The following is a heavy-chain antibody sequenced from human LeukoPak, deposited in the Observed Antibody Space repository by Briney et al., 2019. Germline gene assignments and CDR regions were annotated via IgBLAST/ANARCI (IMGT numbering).Heavy chain of an antibody. V-gene: IGHV4-34*01. CDR1: GVSFDDYY. CDR2: INHSGYT. Sequence: PSETLSLTCGVYGVSFDDYYWAWVRQTPGKGLEWIGEINHSGYTNDSPSLKSRVTLSIDTSRKQFSLNLRSVTVADAGTYYCTRMTTGHDYWGQGTLVTVSS. CDR3: TRMTTGHDY. D-gene: IGHD4-17*01. J-gene: IGHJ4*02.